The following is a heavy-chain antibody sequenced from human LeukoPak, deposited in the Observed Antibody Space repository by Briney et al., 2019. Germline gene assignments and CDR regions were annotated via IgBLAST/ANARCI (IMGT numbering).Heavy chain of an antibody. D-gene: IGHD3-10*02. CDR3: AELGITMIGGV. Sequence: GGSLRLSCAVSGFPFSTFWMSWVRQAPGKGLEWVANINQDGSEKYYVDSVRGRFAISRDNAKNSLYLQMNSLRPEDTAMYYCAELGITMIGGVWGKGTTVTISS. CDR2: INQDGSEK. CDR1: GFPFSTFW. J-gene: IGHJ6*04. V-gene: IGHV3-7*01.